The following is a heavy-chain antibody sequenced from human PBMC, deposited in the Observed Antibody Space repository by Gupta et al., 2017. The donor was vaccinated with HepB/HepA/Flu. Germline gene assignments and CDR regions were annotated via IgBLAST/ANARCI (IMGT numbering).Heavy chain of an antibody. J-gene: IGHJ4*02. D-gene: IGHD6-13*01. CDR2: IKQDGSEK. V-gene: IGHV3-7*01. CDR3: ARIEYGYTRSWYF. CDR1: GFTFSSYW. Sequence: EVQLVESGGGLVQPGGSLRLACAASGFTFSSYWMSWVRQTPGKGLEWVANIKQDGSEKYYVDSVKGRFTFSRDNAKNSLYLQMNSLRVDDTAVYYCARIEYGYTRSWYFWGQGTQVTVSS.